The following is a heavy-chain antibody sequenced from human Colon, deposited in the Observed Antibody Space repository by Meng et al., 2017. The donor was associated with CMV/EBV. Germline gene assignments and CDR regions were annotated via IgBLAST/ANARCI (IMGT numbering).Heavy chain of an antibody. CDR3: ARPLGYCSTNSCYNFDY. CDR1: YTITDFY. D-gene: IGHD2-2*02. V-gene: IGHV1-2*06. J-gene: IGHJ4*02. Sequence: YTITDFYLHGVRQAPGQGLEWMGRINPNSGGTNYAQKFQGRVTMTRDTSISTAYMELSSLRSDDTAMYYCARPLGYCSTNSCYNFDYWGQGTLVTVSS. CDR2: INPNSGGT.